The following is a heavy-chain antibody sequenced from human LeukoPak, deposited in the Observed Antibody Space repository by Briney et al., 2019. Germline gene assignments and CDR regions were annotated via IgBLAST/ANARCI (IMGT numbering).Heavy chain of an antibody. Sequence: KPSETLSLTCTVSGGSISSYYWSWIRQPPGKGLEWIGYIYYSGSTSYNPSLKSRVTISVDTSKNQVSLKLNSVTAADTAVYYCARGSGWYYYWGQGTLVTVSS. CDR3: ARGSGWYYY. CDR1: GGSISSYY. CDR2: IYYSGST. J-gene: IGHJ4*02. V-gene: IGHV4-59*01. D-gene: IGHD6-19*01.